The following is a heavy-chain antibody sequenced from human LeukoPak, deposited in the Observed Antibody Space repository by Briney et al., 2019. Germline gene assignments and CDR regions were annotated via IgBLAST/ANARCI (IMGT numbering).Heavy chain of an antibody. CDR2: IWYDGSNK. V-gene: IGHV3-33*01. J-gene: IGHJ4*02. D-gene: IGHD3-3*01. CDR3: ARVVAYDFWSGLGY. Sequence: PGRSLRLSCAASGFTFSSYGMHWVRQAPGKGLEGVAVIWYDGSNKYYADSVKGRFTISRDNSKNTLYLQMNSLRAEDTAVYYCARVVAYDFWSGLGYWGQGTLVTVSS. CDR1: GFTFSSYG.